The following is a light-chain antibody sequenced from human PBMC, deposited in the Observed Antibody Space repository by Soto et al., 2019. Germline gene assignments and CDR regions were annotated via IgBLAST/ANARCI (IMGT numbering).Light chain of an antibody. CDR2: AAS. CDR3: QQSYNTLT. J-gene: IGKJ3*01. Sequence: DIQMTQSPSSLSASVGDRVTISCRASQTIIRYLNWYQQKPGKAPKLLIYAASSLESGVPSRFSGSGSGTDFTLTISSLPPDDFATYYCQQSYNTLTFGPGTTVDVK. V-gene: IGKV1-39*01. CDR1: QTIIRY.